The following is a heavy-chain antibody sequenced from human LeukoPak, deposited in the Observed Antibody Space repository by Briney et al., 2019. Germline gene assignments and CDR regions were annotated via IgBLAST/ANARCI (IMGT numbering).Heavy chain of an antibody. CDR3: ATETECSGGTCYSYGWFDP. V-gene: IGHV4-61*01. D-gene: IGHD2-15*01. Sequence: SETLSLTCTVSGGSVSSGLNKWSWIRQPPGKGLEWIGDISYSGSATYNPSLRSRVTISVDTSTNQFTLTLGSVTAADTAVYYCATETECSGGTCYSYGWFDPWGQGTQVIVSS. CDR1: GGSVSSGLNK. J-gene: IGHJ5*02. CDR2: ISYSGSA.